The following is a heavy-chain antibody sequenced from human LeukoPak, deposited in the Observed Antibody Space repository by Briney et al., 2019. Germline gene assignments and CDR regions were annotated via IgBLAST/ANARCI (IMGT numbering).Heavy chain of an antibody. CDR1: GFTFSSYG. V-gene: IGHV3-30*18. Sequence: PGGSLRLSCAASGFTFSSYGMHGVRQAPGKGLEWVAVISYDGSNKYYADSVKGRFTISRDNSKNTLYLQMNSLRAEDTAVYYCAKDLLGYCSSTSCSRYYGMDVWGQGTTVTVSS. CDR3: AKDLLGYCSSTSCSRYYGMDV. CDR2: ISYDGSNK. J-gene: IGHJ6*02. D-gene: IGHD2-2*01.